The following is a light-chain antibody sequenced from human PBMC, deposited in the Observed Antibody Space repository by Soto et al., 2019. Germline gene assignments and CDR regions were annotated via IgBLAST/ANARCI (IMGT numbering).Light chain of an antibody. CDR2: DAS. Sequence: DIPMTQSPSSLSASVGDRVTITCQASQDIGNFLNWFQQKPGKAPKLLIFDASNLKTGVPSRFSGSGSETDFTFTISSLQPEDIATYYCQQYDSLPPTFGQGTKVEIK. CDR3: QQYDSLPPT. V-gene: IGKV1-33*01. CDR1: QDIGNF. J-gene: IGKJ1*01.